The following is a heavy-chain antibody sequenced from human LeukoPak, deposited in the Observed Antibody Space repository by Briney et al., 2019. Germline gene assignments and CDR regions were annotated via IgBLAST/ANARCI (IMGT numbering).Heavy chain of an antibody. CDR1: GFTFSSYA. J-gene: IGHJ4*02. CDR3: AKSGSVSASYYDC. D-gene: IGHD3-10*01. Sequence: GGSLRLSCVASGFTFSSYAMSWVRQRSGMGLERVSHITNTDGRTYYADSVKGRFTISRDNSRNTLYLQMNSLRAEDTAVYYCAKSGSVSASYYDCWGQGALVTVSS. V-gene: IGHV3-23*01. CDR2: ITNTDGRT.